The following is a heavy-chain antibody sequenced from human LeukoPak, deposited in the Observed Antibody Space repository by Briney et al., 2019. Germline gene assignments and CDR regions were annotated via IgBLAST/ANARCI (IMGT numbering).Heavy chain of an antibody. J-gene: IGHJ4*02. CDR1: GFTFSSYW. Sequence: GGSLRLSCAASGFTFSSYWMSWVRQAPGKGLEWVANINQDGSETYYVDSVKGRFTISRDNAKNSLFLQMNNLRAEDTAVYYCARDGEMPTIYFDYWGQGTLVTVSS. D-gene: IGHD5-24*01. V-gene: IGHV3-7*01. CDR2: INQDGSET. CDR3: ARDGEMPTIYFDY.